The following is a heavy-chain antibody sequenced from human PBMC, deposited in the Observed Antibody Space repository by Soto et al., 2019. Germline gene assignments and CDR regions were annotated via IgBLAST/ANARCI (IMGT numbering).Heavy chain of an antibody. CDR1: GGTIDSSDFQ. Sequence: SDTLSLTCNISGGTIDSSDFQWSRLRQPPGKGLEWIGFLSFSGRTNCNSSLRSRVTISADTSKTLFFLNLASVTAADTAVYYCARDHCNNGICYQRYFGPWGPRSLVTVCS. V-gene: IGHV4-30-4*02. CDR3: ARDHCNNGICYQRYFGP. D-gene: IGHD2-8*01. CDR2: LSFSGRT. J-gene: IGHJ5*02.